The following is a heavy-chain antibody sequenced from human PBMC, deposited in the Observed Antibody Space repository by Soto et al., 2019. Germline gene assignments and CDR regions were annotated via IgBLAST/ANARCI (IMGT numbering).Heavy chain of an antibody. CDR3: VRGVLS. D-gene: IGHD3-10*02. Sequence: QVQLQESGPGLVKASQTLSLTCNVSGGSISSGGYYWTWIRQHPGKGLEWIGNIHHSGSTFYNPSLKRRVSISGDTSKNQFSLKLSSVTAADTAVYFCVRGVLSWGQGTLVTVSS. V-gene: IGHV4-31*03. CDR2: IHHSGST. J-gene: IGHJ1*01. CDR1: GGSISSGGYY.